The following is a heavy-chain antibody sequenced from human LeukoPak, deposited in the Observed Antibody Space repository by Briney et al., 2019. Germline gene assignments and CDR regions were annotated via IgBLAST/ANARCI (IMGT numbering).Heavy chain of an antibody. D-gene: IGHD3-22*01. V-gene: IGHV3-7*01. J-gene: IGHJ4*02. CDR3: ARDRYTMTR. CDR1: GFTFSSYL. CDR2: INQDGSEK. Sequence: GGSLRLPCAASGFTFSSYLMGWVRQAPGKGLEWVANINQDGSEKYYVDSVKGRFTISRDNAKNSLYLQMNSQRAEDTAVYYCARDRYTMTRWGQGTLVTVSS.